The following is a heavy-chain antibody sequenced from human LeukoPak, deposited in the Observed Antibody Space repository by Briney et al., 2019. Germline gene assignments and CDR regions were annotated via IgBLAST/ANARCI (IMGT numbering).Heavy chain of an antibody. CDR1: GFTFDDYA. D-gene: IGHD6-13*01. V-gene: IGHV3-9*01. CDR3: AKDGSAALPGNFQH. Sequence: GRSLRLSCAASGFTFDDYAMHWVRQAPGKGLEWVSGISWNSGSIGYADSVKGRFTISRDNAKNSLYLQMNSLRAEDTALYYCAKDGSAALPGNFQHWGQGTLVTVSS. CDR2: ISWNSGSI. J-gene: IGHJ1*01.